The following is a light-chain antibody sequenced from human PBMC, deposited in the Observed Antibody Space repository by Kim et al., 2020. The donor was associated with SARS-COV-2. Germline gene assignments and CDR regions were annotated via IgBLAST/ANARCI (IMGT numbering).Light chain of an antibody. Sequence: EVVLTQPPATLSVSPGERATLSCRASQTVSTYLAWYQQKPGQAPRLLIYDASSRATGIPDRFSGSGSGTEFTLTISSLQSEDLALYYCQQYMDGRVTFGPGTKVDIK. CDR2: DAS. CDR1: QTVSTY. CDR3: QQYMDGRVT. J-gene: IGKJ1*01. V-gene: IGKV3-15*01.